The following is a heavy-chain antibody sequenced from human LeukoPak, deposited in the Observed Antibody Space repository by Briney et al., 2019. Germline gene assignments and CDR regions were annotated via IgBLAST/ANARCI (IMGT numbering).Heavy chain of an antibody. Sequence: GGSLRLSCLASKFTFNNYAMTWVRQAPGKGLEWVSSISGSGDNMDYADSVKGRFTISRDNAKNSLYLQMNSLRAEDTAVYYCARDRYSYGSVWGQGTLVTVSS. CDR3: ARDRYSYGSV. D-gene: IGHD5-18*01. J-gene: IGHJ4*02. CDR1: KFTFNNYA. V-gene: IGHV3-21*01. CDR2: ISGSGDNM.